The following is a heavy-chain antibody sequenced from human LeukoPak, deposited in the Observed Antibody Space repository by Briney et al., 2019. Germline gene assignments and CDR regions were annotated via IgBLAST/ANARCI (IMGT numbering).Heavy chain of an antibody. CDR3: AKEYTPSSPLGELDS. CDR2: IRHDETNE. J-gene: IGHJ4*02. V-gene: IGHV3-30*02. D-gene: IGHD6-6*01. Sequence: GGSLSLSCAASGFTFSSYEMNWVRQAPGKGLEWVALIRHDETNEYYADSVQGRFTISRDTSKNTLYLQMNSLRAEDTAVYYCAKEYTPSSPLGELDSWGQGTLVTVSS. CDR1: GFTFSSYE.